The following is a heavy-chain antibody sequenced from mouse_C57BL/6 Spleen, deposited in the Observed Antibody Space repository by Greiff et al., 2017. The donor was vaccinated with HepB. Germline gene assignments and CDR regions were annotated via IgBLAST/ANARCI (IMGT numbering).Heavy chain of an antibody. D-gene: IGHD2-5*01. CDR3: ARYSNYEDFDY. CDR2: IYPVSGET. J-gene: IGHJ2*01. Sequence: QVQLQQSGAELASPGASVTLSCKASGYTFTDHIMNWVKKRPGQGLEWIGRIYPVSGETNYNQKFKGKATLTVDTSSSTAYMQLSSLTSEDSAVYYCARYSNYEDFDYWGQDTTLTVSS. CDR1: GYTFTDHI. V-gene: IGHV1-11*01.